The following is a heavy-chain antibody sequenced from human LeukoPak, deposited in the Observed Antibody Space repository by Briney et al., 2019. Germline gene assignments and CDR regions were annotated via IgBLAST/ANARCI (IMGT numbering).Heavy chain of an antibody. V-gene: IGHV3-49*03. D-gene: IGHD3-10*01. J-gene: IGHJ6*03. CDR3: TRDSLWFGKSMDV. CDR1: GFTFSSDA. Sequence: GGSLRLSCAASGFTFSSDAMSWFRQAPGKGLEWVGFIRSKAYGGTTEYAASVKGRFTISRDDSKSIAYLQMNSLKTEDTAVYYCTRDSLWFGKSMDVWGKGTTVTVSS. CDR2: IRSKAYGGTT.